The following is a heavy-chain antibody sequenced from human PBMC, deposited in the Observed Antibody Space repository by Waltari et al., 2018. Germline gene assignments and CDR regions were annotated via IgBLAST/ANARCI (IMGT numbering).Heavy chain of an antibody. CDR1: GGSISSSSYY. Sequence: QLQLQESGPGLVKPSETLSLTCTVSGGSISSSSYYWGWIRQPPGKGLGWIGGIYYGGRTKSNPSLKSRVTRSVDTSKNQCSLKLSLGTAADTAVYYCARHGGRRTYYYDSSGYYHFDYWGQGTLVTVSS. CDR2: IYYGGRT. J-gene: IGHJ4*02. CDR3: ARHGGRRTYYYDSSGYYHFDY. V-gene: IGHV4-39*01. D-gene: IGHD3-22*01.